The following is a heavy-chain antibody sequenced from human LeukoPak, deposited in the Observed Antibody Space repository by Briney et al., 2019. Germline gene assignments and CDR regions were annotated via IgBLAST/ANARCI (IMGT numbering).Heavy chain of an antibody. Sequence: ASETLSLTCTVSGGSISSYYWSWIRQPPGKGLEWIGYIHYSGSTNYNPSLKRRVTISVDTSKNQFSLKLSSVTAADTAVYYCARLGEGSSGWYHALGIWGQGTMVAVSS. D-gene: IGHD6-19*01. J-gene: IGHJ3*02. CDR2: IHYSGST. CDR3: ARLGEGSSGWYHALGI. CDR1: GGSISSYY. V-gene: IGHV4-59*08.